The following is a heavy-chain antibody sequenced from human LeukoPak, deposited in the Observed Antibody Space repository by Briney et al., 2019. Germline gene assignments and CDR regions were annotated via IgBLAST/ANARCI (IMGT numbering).Heavy chain of an antibody. CDR3: ARDGFSGTYSSDY. J-gene: IGHJ4*02. V-gene: IGHV1-2*02. Sequence: ASVTVSYMASGYTFTRYYMLWVRQAPGQGLEWKGWINPNSGGTNYAQKFQGRVTMTRDTSISTAYMELSRLRSDDTAVYYCARDGFSGTYSSDYWGQGTLVTVSS. CDR1: GYTFTRYY. D-gene: IGHD5-12*01. CDR2: INPNSGGT.